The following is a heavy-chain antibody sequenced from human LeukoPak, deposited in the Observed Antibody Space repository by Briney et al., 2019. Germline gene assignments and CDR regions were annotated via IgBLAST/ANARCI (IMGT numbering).Heavy chain of an antibody. CDR2: INHSGST. J-gene: IGHJ4*02. CDR3: ASGIGGSGSLFDY. Sequence: SETLSLTCAVYGGSFSGYYWSWIRQPPGKGLEWIGEINHSGSTNYNPSLKSRVTISVDTSKNQFSRKLSSVAASPTAVYYCASGIGGSGSLFDYWGQGTLVTVSS. CDR1: GGSFSGYY. V-gene: IGHV4-34*01. D-gene: IGHD3-10*01.